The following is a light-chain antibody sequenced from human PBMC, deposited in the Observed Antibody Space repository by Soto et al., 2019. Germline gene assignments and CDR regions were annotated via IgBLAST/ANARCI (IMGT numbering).Light chain of an antibody. Sequence: DLQMTQSPSSLSASVVDRLTITCRASQSVDSYLNWYQQTPGNAPXXLIYSASRLKSGVPSRLSGSGSGTDFTLTISSLQPEDFATYYCQQSDSGLTFGGGTKVDIK. CDR2: SAS. J-gene: IGKJ4*01. CDR1: QSVDSY. CDR3: QQSDSGLT. V-gene: IGKV1-39*01.